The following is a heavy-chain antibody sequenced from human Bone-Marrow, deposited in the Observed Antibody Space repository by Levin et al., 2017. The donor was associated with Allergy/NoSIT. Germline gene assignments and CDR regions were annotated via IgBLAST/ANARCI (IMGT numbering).Heavy chain of an antibody. CDR2: INPIGGST. J-gene: IGHJ4*02. Sequence: ASVKVSCKASGYTFTSYYLHWVRQAPGQGLECMGIINPIGGSTSYAQKFQGRVTMTSDTSTSTVYMELSSLRSEDTAVYYCARRGGWSFDYWGQGTLVTVSS. V-gene: IGHV1-46*01. CDR3: ARRGGWSFDY. CDR1: GYTFTSYY. D-gene: IGHD6-19*01.